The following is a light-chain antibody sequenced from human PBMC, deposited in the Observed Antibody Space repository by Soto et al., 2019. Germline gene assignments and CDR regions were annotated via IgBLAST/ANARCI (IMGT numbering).Light chain of an antibody. CDR2: SNN. Sequence: QSVLTQPPSASGTPGQRVTISCSGSSSKIGSNTVNWYQQLPGTAPKLLIYSNNQRPSGVPDRFSGSKSGTSASLAISGLQAEDEADYYCAAWDDSLNGPHVVFGGGTQLTVL. V-gene: IGLV1-44*01. CDR3: AAWDDSLNGPHVV. J-gene: IGLJ2*01. CDR1: SSKIGSNT.